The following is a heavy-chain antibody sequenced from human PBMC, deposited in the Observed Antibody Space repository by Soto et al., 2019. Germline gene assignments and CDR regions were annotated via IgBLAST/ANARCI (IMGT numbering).Heavy chain of an antibody. V-gene: IGHV4-61*01. CDR2: IYYRGST. CDR3: ARDPMDYCSGGSCDSYYYYGMDV. CDR1: GGSVSSGSYY. J-gene: IGHJ6*02. Sequence: QVQLQESGPGLVKPSETLSLTCTVSGGSVSSGSYYWSWIRQPPGKGLEWIGYIYYRGSTNYNPSVKTRVTISIITSKDQVSLKLSSVTAADTAVYDCARDPMDYCSGGSCDSYYYYGMDVWGQGTTVTVSS. D-gene: IGHD2-15*01.